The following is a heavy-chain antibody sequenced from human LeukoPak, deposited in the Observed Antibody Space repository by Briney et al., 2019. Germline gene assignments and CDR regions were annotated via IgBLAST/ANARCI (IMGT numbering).Heavy chain of an antibody. J-gene: IGHJ6*03. CDR2: IHYSGST. V-gene: IGHV4-59*01. D-gene: IGHD3-3*01. Sequence: GSLRLSCTASGFTFGDYAMSWFRQAPGKGLEWIGYIHYSGSTTYNPSLKSRVTISVDTSKNQFSLKLSSATAADTAVYYCARSSGKWSGDYYYHYMDVWGRGTTVTISS. CDR1: GFTFGDYA. CDR3: ARSSGKWSGDYYYHYMDV.